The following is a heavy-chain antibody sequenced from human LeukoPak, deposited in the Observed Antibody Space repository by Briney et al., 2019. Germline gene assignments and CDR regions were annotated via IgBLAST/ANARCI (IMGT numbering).Heavy chain of an antibody. J-gene: IGHJ4*02. Sequence: GGSLRLSCVASGFTFANAWMSWVRQAPGKGLEWVGHIKKKIDGGTTDYAAPVKGRFTISRDDSKNTLYLQMDSLKTEDTAIYYCTTFQGRIIRGSIMYIDYWGQGSLVTVSS. D-gene: IGHD3-10*01. V-gene: IGHV3-15*01. CDR2: IKKKIDGGTT. CDR1: GFTFANAW. CDR3: TTFQGRIIRGSIMYIDY.